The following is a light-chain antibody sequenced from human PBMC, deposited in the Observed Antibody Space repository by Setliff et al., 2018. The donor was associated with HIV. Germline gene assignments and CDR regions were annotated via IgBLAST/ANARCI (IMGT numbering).Light chain of an antibody. CDR3: SSYAGNVNFV. CDR1: SSDVGTYNA. J-gene: IGLJ1*01. CDR2: DVS. Sequence: QSVLTQPESVSGSPGQSITIACTGTSSDVGTYNAVYWYQQHPGKAPKLMIYDVSTRPSGVSNRFSGSQSGNTASLTVSGLQAEDEGDYYCSSYAGNVNFVLGTGTNVTVL. V-gene: IGLV2-14*03.